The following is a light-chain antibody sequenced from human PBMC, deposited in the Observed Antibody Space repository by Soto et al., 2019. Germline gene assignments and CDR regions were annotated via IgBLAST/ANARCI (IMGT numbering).Light chain of an antibody. Sequence: QSALTQPASVSGSPGQSITISCTGTSSDVGGYNSVSWYQQHPGKAPKLIIYEVNYRPVGVSNRFSGSKSGNTASLTISGLQAEDEADYYCQSYDSSLSVVFGGGTKLTVL. CDR1: SSDVGGYNS. V-gene: IGLV2-14*01. CDR3: QSYDSSLSVV. CDR2: EVN. J-gene: IGLJ2*01.